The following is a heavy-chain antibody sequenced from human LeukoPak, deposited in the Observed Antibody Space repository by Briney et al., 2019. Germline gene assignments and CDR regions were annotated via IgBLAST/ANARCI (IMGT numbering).Heavy chain of an antibody. J-gene: IGHJ4*02. CDR1: GGSISSSSYY. Sequence: SETLSLTCTVSGGSISSSSYYWGWIRPPPGKGLEWIGSIYYSGSTYYNPSLKSRVTISVDTSKNQFSLKLSSVTAADTAVYYCASKLGYCSRNSCSDFDYWGQGTLVTVSS. CDR3: ASKLGYCSRNSCSDFDY. V-gene: IGHV4-39*07. D-gene: IGHD2-2*01. CDR2: IYYSGST.